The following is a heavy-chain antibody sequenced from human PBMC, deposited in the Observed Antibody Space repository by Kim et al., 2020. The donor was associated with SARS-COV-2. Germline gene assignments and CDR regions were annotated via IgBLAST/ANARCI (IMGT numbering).Heavy chain of an antibody. J-gene: IGHJ2*01. CDR2: ISGSGGST. Sequence: GGSLRLSCAASGFTFSSYVMSWVRQAPGKGLEWVSAISGSGGSTYYADSVKGRFTISRDNSKNTLYLQMNSLRAEDTAVYYCAKDRAVDYDFWSGYPYDWYFDLWGRGTLVTVSS. V-gene: IGHV3-23*01. CDR1: GFTFSSYV. D-gene: IGHD3-3*01. CDR3: AKDRAVDYDFWSGYPYDWYFDL.